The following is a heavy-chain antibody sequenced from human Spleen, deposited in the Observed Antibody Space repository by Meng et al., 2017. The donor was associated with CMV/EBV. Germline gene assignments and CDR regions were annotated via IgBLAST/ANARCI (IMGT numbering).Heavy chain of an antibody. J-gene: IGHJ4*02. CDR3: AKCSGANCYLFDH. CDR1: GFTFSNYA. Sequence: LSLTCAASGFTFSNYAMSWVRQAPGKGLEWVSLLYSGVTSTYYADSVKGRFTISRDDSKNTLYLQMTSLRADDTAVYYCAKCSGANCYLFDHWGQGTLVTVSS. CDR2: LYSGVTST. D-gene: IGHD2-15*01. V-gene: IGHV3-23*03.